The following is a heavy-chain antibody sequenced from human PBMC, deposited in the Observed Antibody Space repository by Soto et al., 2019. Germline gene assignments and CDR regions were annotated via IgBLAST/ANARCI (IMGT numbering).Heavy chain of an antibody. D-gene: IGHD3-16*01. CDR1: GYRFTNYW. J-gene: IGHJ4*02. V-gene: IGHV5-51*01. CDR3: ARQGVGSPIDY. Sequence: DVQLVQSGAEVKKPGDCLMISCEASGYRFTNYWIGWVRQMPGRGLEWMAIIYPGDSDTRYSPSFQGQVTISVDKSLNSTYLQWNSLKASDTAIYYCARQGVGSPIDYWGQGTLVTVSS. CDR2: IYPGDSDT.